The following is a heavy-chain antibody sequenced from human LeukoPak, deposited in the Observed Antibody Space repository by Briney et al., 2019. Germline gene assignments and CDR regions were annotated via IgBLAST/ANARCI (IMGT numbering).Heavy chain of an antibody. Sequence: PKCYGTKYAQKFQGRVTMNREKSRRRAYMELSSLRSDDTAVYYCARGDRYYDTSGYRSFDHWGQGTLVTVSS. J-gene: IGHJ4*02. CDR3: ARGDRYYDTSGYRSFDH. V-gene: IGHV1-2*02. D-gene: IGHD3-22*01. CDR2: PKCYGT.